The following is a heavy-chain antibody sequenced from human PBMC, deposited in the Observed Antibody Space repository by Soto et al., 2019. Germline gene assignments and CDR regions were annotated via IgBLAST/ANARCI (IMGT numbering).Heavy chain of an antibody. V-gene: IGHV4-59*01. J-gene: IGHJ4*02. CDR1: GGSISSYY. Sequence: SETLSLTCTVSGGSISSYYWSWIRQPPGKGLEWIGYIYYSGSTNYNPSIKSRVTISVDTSKNQLSLKLSSMPAADIAIYYCARVGGSGWNFDSWGQGILVTVSS. CDR2: IYYSGST. CDR3: ARVGGSGWNFDS. D-gene: IGHD6-19*01.